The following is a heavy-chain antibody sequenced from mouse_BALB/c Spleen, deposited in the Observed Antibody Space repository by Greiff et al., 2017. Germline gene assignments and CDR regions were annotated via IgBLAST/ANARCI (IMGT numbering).Heavy chain of an antibody. CDR2: IDPENGNT. Sequence: EVQGVESGAELVRPGALVKLSCKASGFNIKDYYMHWVKQRPEQGLEWIGWIDPENGNTIYDPKFQGKASLTADTSSNTAYLQLSSLTSEDTAVYYCARRGIYYDYWGQGTTLTVSS. CDR3: ARRGIYYDY. J-gene: IGHJ2*01. CDR1: GFNIKDYY. V-gene: IGHV14-1*02.